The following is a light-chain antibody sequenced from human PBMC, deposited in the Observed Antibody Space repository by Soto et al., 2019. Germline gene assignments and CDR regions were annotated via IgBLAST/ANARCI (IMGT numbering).Light chain of an antibody. V-gene: IGKV3-20*01. Sequence: EIVLTQSPGTLSLSPGERATLSCRASQSVSSSYLAWYQQKPGQAPRLLIYGASSRATGIPYRFSGSGSGTDFTLTISRLEPEDFAVYYCHQYDSSPVTFGQGTKVQIK. CDR3: HQYDSSPVT. J-gene: IGKJ1*01. CDR2: GAS. CDR1: QSVSSSY.